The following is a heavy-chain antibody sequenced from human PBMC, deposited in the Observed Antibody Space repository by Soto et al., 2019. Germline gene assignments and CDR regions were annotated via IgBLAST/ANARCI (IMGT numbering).Heavy chain of an antibody. CDR2: ISYDGSNK. CDR1: GFTFSSYA. Sequence: GGSLRLSCAASGFTFSSYAMHWVRQAPGKGLEWVAVISYDGSNKYYADSVKGRFTISRDNSKNTLYLQMNSLRAEDTAVYYCARPLESGRGSQVWVYYYYGMDVWGQGTTGTVSS. J-gene: IGHJ6*02. V-gene: IGHV3-30-3*01. D-gene: IGHD6-25*01. CDR3: ARPLESGRGSQVWVYYYYGMDV.